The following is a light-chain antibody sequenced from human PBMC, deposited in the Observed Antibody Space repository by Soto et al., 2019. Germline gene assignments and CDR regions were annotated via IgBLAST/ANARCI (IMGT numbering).Light chain of an antibody. V-gene: IGKV1-13*02. CDR3: QQFNSYWWT. CDR2: DAS. CDR1: EGVSSA. Sequence: AIQLTQSPSSLSASVGDRVTITCRASEGVSSALAWYQQKPGKAPNLLISDASSLESGVPSRFSGRESRTDFTLTISSLQPEDFATYYCQQFNSYWWTFGQGTKVEIK. J-gene: IGKJ1*01.